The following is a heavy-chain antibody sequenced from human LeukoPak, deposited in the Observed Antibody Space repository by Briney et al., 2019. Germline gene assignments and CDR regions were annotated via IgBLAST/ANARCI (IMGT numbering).Heavy chain of an antibody. Sequence: GGSLRLSCAAPGFTFSNAWMSWVRQAPGKGLEWVGRIKSKTDGGTTDYAAPVKGRFTISRDDSKNTLYLQMNSLKTEDTAVYYCTTESSGYYDFWSGYYYYFDYWGQGTLVTVSS. V-gene: IGHV3-15*01. CDR1: GFTFSNAW. D-gene: IGHD3-3*01. J-gene: IGHJ4*02. CDR3: TTESSGYYDFWSGYYYYFDY. CDR2: IKSKTDGGTT.